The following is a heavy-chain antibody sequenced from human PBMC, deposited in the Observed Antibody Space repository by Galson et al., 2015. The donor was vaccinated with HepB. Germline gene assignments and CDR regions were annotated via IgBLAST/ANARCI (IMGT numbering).Heavy chain of an antibody. D-gene: IGHD3-9*01. CDR3: AREGYDILTGYYNPHYFDY. CDR1: GYTLTELS. J-gene: IGHJ4*02. Sequence: SVKVSCKVSGYTLTELSMHWARQAPGQGLEWMGGIIPIFGTANYAQKFQGRVTITADESTSTAYMELSSLRSEDTAVYYCAREGYDILTGYYNPHYFDYWGQGTLVTVSS. V-gene: IGHV1-69*13. CDR2: IIPIFGTA.